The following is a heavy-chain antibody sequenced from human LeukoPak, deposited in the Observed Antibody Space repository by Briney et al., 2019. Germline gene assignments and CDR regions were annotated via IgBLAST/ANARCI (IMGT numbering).Heavy chain of an antibody. V-gene: IGHV3-53*01. CDR1: GFTVSTKY. D-gene: IGHD5-24*01. Sequence: GGSLTLSCAASGFTVSTKYMNWVRQAPGKGLEWVSILYSGGDTYYADSVKGRFTISRDSSKNMLFLHMNSLRAEDTAVYYCARVGDHFHWYLDLWGRGTLVTVSS. CDR3: ARVGDHFHWYLDL. CDR2: LYSGGDT. J-gene: IGHJ2*01.